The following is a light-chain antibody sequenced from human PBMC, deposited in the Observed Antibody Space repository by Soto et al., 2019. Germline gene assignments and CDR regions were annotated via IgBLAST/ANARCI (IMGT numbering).Light chain of an antibody. CDR1: SSDVGGYKY. CDR3: SSHAGSNTPFV. Sequence: QSALTQPPSASGSPGQSVTISCTGTSSDVGGYKYVSWYQQHPGKAPRLIIYEVTKRPSGVPDRFSGSKSGNTASLTVSGLQAEDEADYYCSSHAGSNTPFVFGTGTKLTVL. CDR2: EVT. V-gene: IGLV2-8*01. J-gene: IGLJ1*01.